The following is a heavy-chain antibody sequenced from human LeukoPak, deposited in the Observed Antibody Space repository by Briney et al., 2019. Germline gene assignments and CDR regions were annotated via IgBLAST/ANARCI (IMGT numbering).Heavy chain of an antibody. D-gene: IGHD6-13*01. Sequence: ASVKVSCKASGYTFHNYGISWVRQAPGQGLEWMGWINPYSGNTDYTERLQGRVTMTTDTSTTTAFMELRSLRSDDTAVYYCARTSGVSAAGSPYYFDYWGQGTLVTVSS. CDR3: ARTSGVSAAGSPYYFDY. CDR2: INPYSGNT. J-gene: IGHJ4*02. CDR1: GYTFHNYG. V-gene: IGHV1-18*01.